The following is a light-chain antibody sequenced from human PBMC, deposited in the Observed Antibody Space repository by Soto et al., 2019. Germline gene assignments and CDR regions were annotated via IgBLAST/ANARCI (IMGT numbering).Light chain of an antibody. J-gene: IGKJ4*01. CDR2: WAS. Sequence: DIMMTQSPDSLAVSLGERATINCKSSQSVLYSSNNKNYLAWYQHKPGQPPKLLIYWASTRESGVPDRFSGSGSGTDFTLTISSLQAEDVAFYYCQQYYTTLALTFGGGTKVEIK. V-gene: IGKV4-1*01. CDR3: QQYYTTLALT. CDR1: QSVLYSSNNKNY.